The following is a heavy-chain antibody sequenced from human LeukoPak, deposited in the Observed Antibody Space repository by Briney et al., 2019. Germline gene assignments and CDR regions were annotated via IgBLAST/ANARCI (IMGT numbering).Heavy chain of an antibody. Sequence: PGGSLRLSCAASGFTLSSYWMHWVRQAPGKGLVWVSRINSDGSTTNYADSVKGRFTISRDNAKNTLYLQMNSLRVEDTAVYYRARATTGGWFDPWGQGTLVTVSP. CDR3: ARATTGGWFDP. J-gene: IGHJ5*02. V-gene: IGHV3-74*01. D-gene: IGHD1-1*01. CDR1: GFTLSSYW. CDR2: INSDGSTT.